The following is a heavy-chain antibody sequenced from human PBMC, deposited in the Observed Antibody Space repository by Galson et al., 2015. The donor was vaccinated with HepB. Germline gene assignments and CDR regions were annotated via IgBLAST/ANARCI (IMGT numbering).Heavy chain of an antibody. Sequence: SVKVSCKASGYTFTSYAMHWVRQAPGQRLEWMGWINAGNGNTKYSQKFQGRVTITRDTSASTAYMELSSLRSEDTAVYYCARDLGGNWNSWGYLYYYYGMDVWGQGTTVTVSS. D-gene: IGHD1-7*01. CDR2: INAGNGNT. CDR1: GYTFTSYA. V-gene: IGHV1-3*01. J-gene: IGHJ6*02. CDR3: ARDLGGNWNSWGYLYYYYGMDV.